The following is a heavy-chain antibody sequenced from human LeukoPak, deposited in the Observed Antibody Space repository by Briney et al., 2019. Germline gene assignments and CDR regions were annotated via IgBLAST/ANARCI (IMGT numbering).Heavy chain of an antibody. D-gene: IGHD3-3*01. CDR1: GGSISSYY. CDR3: ASSRSVEIGYYYYYYGMDV. V-gene: IGHV4-34*01. Sequence: PSETLSLTCTVSGGSISSYYWSWIRQPPGKGLEWIGEINHSGSTNYNPSLKSRVTISVDTSKNQFSLKLSSVTAADTAVYYCASSRSVEIGYYYYYYGMDVWGQGTTVTVSS. J-gene: IGHJ6*02. CDR2: INHSGST.